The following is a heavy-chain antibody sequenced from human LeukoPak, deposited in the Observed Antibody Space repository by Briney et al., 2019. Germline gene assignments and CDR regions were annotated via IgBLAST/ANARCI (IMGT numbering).Heavy chain of an antibody. Sequence: GGSLRLSCAASGITFSNAWMTWVRQAPGKGLEWVGRIYRNADGGTTDYAAPVKGRFTISRDDSKNTLYLQMNSLKTEDTAVYYCTTDSYCSTTTCYASSNYYYGLDAWGQGTSVTVSS. CDR1: GITFSNAW. CDR2: IYRNADGGTT. D-gene: IGHD2-2*01. V-gene: IGHV3-15*05. J-gene: IGHJ6*02. CDR3: TTDSYCSTTTCYASSNYYYGLDA.